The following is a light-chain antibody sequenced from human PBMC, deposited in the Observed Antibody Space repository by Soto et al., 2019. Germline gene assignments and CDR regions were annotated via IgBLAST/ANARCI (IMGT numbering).Light chain of an antibody. CDR2: EVS. Sequence: QSVLTQPHSASGSPGQSVTISCTGTSSDVGGYNYVSWYQQHPGKAPKLMIYEVSKRPSGVPDRFSGSKSGNTASLTVSGLQAEDEADYYCSSYAGSNNFGVFGTGTKLTVL. J-gene: IGLJ1*01. CDR3: SSYAGSNNFGV. CDR1: SSDVGGYNY. V-gene: IGLV2-8*01.